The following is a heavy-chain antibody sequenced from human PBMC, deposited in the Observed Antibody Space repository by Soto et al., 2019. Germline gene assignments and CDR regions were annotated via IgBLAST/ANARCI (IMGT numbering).Heavy chain of an antibody. CDR1: GGTFSSYA. CDR3: ARAGGYSSGWDTRAHFDY. J-gene: IGHJ4*02. CDR2: IIPIFGTA. Sequence: QVQLVQSGAEVKKPGSSVKVSCKASGGTFSSYAISWVRQAPGQGLEWMGGIIPIFGTANYAQKFQGRVTITADKSTSTAYMELSSLRSEDTAVYYCARAGGYSSGWDTRAHFDYWGQGTLVTVSS. D-gene: IGHD6-19*01. V-gene: IGHV1-69*06.